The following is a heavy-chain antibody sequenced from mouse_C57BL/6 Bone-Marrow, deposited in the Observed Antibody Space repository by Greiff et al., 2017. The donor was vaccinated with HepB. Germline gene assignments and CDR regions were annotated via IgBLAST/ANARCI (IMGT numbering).Heavy chain of an antibody. D-gene: IGHD2-4*01. CDR1: GYTFTDYN. V-gene: IGHV1-22*01. J-gene: IGHJ2*01. CDR3: ASPYYDYVYFDY. CDR2: INPNNGGT. Sequence: VQLKQSGPELVKPGASVKMSCKASGYTFTDYNMHWVKQSHGKSLEWIGYINPNNGGTSYNQKFKGKATLTVNKSSSTAYMELRSLTSEDSAVYYCASPYYDYVYFDYWGQGTTLTVSS.